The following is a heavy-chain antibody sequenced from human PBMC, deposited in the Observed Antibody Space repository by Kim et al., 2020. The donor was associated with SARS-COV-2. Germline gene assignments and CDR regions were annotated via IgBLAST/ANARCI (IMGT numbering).Heavy chain of an antibody. J-gene: IGHJ4*02. CDR3: ARGPNYSPFDY. V-gene: IGHV3-48*03. Sequence: IYHADSVRGRFTTSRDNDKNSLFLQMNSLRAEDTAVYYCARGPNYSPFDYWGQGTLVTVSS. CDR2: I. D-gene: IGHD4-4*01.